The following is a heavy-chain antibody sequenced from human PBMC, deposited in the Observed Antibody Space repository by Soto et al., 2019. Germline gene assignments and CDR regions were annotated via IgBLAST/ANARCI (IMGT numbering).Heavy chain of an antibody. D-gene: IGHD3-22*01. CDR2: ISGSGGST. Sequence: PGGSLRLSCIDSGFTFRNYAMSWVRQAPGKGLEWVSGISGSGGSTHYTDSVKGRFTISRDNSKNTLYLQMNALRAEDTAVYYCAKDPTYDSSGYEFVGFDYWGQGTLVTVSS. CDR3: AKDPTYDSSGYEFVGFDY. CDR1: GFTFRNYA. V-gene: IGHV3-23*01. J-gene: IGHJ4*02.